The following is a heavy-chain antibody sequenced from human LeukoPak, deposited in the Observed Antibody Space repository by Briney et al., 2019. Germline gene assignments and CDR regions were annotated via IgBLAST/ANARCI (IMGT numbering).Heavy chain of an antibody. Sequence: ASVKVSCEASGGTFSSYAISWVRQAPGQGLEWMGRIIPILGMANYAQKFQGRVTITADKSTSTAYMELSSLRSEDTAVYYCAREGYCSGGSCVRTDYWGQGTLVTVSS. CDR1: GGTFSSYA. D-gene: IGHD2-15*01. V-gene: IGHV1-69*04. CDR2: IIPILGMA. J-gene: IGHJ4*02. CDR3: AREGYCSGGSCVRTDY.